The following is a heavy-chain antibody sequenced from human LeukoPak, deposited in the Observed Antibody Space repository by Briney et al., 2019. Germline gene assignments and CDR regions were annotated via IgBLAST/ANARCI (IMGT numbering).Heavy chain of an antibody. J-gene: IGHJ4*02. Sequence: GGSLRLSCAASGFTFSSYSMNWVRQAPGKGLEWVSYISGSSSTIYYADSVKGRFSISRDNAKNSLYLQMNSLRDEDTAVYYCARDPYQLPTCYFDYWGQGTLVTVSS. CDR2: ISGSSSTI. D-gene: IGHD2-2*01. CDR1: GFTFSSYS. CDR3: ARDPYQLPTCYFDY. V-gene: IGHV3-48*02.